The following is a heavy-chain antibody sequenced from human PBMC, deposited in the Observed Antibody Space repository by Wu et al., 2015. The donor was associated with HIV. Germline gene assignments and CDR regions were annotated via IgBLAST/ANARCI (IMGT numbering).Heavy chain of an antibody. CDR2: INPNSGGT. CDR3: ARSMASWSRWGLRLEGAFDI. J-gene: IGHJ3*02. V-gene: IGHV1-2*02. Sequence: QVQLVQSGAEVKKPGASVKVSCKASGYTFTGYYMHWVRQAPGQGLEWMGWINPNSGGTNYAQKFQGRVTMTRDTSISTAYMELSRLRSDDTAMYYCARSMASWSRWGLRLEGAFDIWGQGTMVTVSS. CDR1: GYTFTGYY. D-gene: IGHD6-19*01.